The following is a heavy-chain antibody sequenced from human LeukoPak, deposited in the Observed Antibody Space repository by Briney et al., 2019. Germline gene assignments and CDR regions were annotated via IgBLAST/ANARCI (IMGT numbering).Heavy chain of an antibody. CDR1: GYTFTGYY. CDR2: INPNSGDT. Sequence: ASVKVPCKASGYTFTGYYMHWVRQAPGQGLEWMGWINPNSGDTNYAQKFQGRVTMTRGTSISTAYMELSRLRSDDTAVYYCARVRYRLAETYIDYWGQGTLVTVSS. CDR3: ARVRYRLAETYIDY. J-gene: IGHJ4*02. D-gene: IGHD3-16*01. V-gene: IGHV1-2*02.